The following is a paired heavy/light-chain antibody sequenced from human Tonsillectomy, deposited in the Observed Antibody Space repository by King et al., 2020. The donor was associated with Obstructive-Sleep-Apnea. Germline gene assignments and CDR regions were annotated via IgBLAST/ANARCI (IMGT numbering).Heavy chain of an antibody. J-gene: IGHJ4*02. CDR3: AKDWGSNEEGIDY. CDR2: ITGGGDKT. V-gene: IGHV3-23*01. D-gene: IGHD3-16*01. Sequence: GRGLGWVAAITGGGDKTYYADSVRGRFTISRDNAKNTLYLQMNSLTEDDTAVYYCAKDWGSNEEGIDYWGQGTLVTVSS.
Light chain of an antibody. CDR3: MIWHRDAWV. V-gene: IGLV5-45*02. Sequence: QAVLTQPSSLSASPGASASLTCTLRSGINVGTSRIFWYQQKPGSPPQYLLRYKSESDKHQDTGVPSRFSGYKDGSANAGILLISGVQFEDEADYYCMIWHRDAWVFGGGTKLTVL. CDR1: SGINVGTSR. CDR2: YKSESDK. J-gene: IGLJ3*02.